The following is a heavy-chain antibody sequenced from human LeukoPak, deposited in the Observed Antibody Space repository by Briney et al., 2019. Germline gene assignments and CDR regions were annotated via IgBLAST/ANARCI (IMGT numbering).Heavy chain of an antibody. V-gene: IGHV4-4*07. CDR2: IYSSGST. CDR3: ARGLQTGGWNVFDY. D-gene: IGHD1-1*01. CDR1: GGSISSYY. J-gene: IGHJ4*02. Sequence: SETLSLTCTVSGGSISSYYWGWIRQPAGKGLEWIGRIYSSGSTIYNPPLKSRVTMSVDTSKNQFSLKLSSVTAADTAVYYCARGLQTGGWNVFDYWGQGTLVTVSS.